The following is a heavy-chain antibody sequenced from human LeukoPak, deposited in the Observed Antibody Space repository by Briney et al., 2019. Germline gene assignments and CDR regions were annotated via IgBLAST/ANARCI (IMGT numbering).Heavy chain of an antibody. D-gene: IGHD5-18*01. CDR1: GFTFSSYA. V-gene: IGHV3-23*01. Sequence: GGSLRLSCAASGFTFSSYAMSWVRQAPGKGREWVSAISGSGGSTYYADSVKGRFTISRDNSKNTLYLQMNSLRAEDTAVYYCARGGYSYGPYDYWGQGTLVTVSS. CDR3: ARGGYSYGPYDY. J-gene: IGHJ4*02. CDR2: ISGSGGST.